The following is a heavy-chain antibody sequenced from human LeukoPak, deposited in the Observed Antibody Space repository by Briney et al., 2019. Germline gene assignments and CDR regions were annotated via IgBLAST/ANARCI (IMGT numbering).Heavy chain of an antibody. Sequence: ASVKVSCKASGYTFTSYYMHWVRQAPGQGLEWMGIINPSGGSTSYAQKFQGRVTMTRDTSTSTVCMELSSLRSEDTAVYYCAREEYCSGGSCSQGFDPWGQGTLVTVSS. CDR1: GYTFTSYY. J-gene: IGHJ5*02. D-gene: IGHD2-15*01. CDR3: AREEYCSGGSCSQGFDP. CDR2: INPSGGST. V-gene: IGHV1-46*01.